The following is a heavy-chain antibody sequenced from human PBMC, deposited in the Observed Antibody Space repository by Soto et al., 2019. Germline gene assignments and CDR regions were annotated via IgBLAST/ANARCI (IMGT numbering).Heavy chain of an antibody. Sequence: PSETLSLTCTVSGGSISTTNYWWGWIRQPPGTGLEWIGSIFYSGTTSYNASLKSRVTISVDTSQNRFFLKVSSVTAADTAVYFCTKLPLDYSIDVWGKGTTVTV. CDR3: TKLPLDYSIDV. V-gene: IGHV4-39*01. J-gene: IGHJ6*03. CDR1: GGSISTTNYW. CDR2: IFYSGTT.